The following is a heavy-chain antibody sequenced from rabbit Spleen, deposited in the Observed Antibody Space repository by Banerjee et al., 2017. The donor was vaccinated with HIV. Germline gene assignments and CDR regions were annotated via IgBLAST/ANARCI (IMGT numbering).Heavy chain of an antibody. CDR2: IYTGNGKN. V-gene: IGHV1S40*01. J-gene: IGHJ4*01. Sequence: QSLEESGGDLVKPGASLTLTCTASGFTISSTYWMCWFRQAPGKGLEWIGFIYTGNGKNYYASWAKGRFTISKTSSTTVTLQVTSLTAADTATYFCTRDDGSGHYIDGYLNLWGPGTLVTVS. CDR1: GFTISSTYW. D-gene: IGHD1-1*01. CDR3: TRDDGSGHYIDGYLNL.